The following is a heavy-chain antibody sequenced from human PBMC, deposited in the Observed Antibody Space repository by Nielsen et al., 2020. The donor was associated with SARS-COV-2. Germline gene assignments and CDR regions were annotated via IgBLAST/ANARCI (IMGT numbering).Heavy chain of an antibody. CDR1: GFTFSSYA. CDR2: INHSGST. D-gene: IGHD7-27*01. J-gene: IGHJ3*02. V-gene: IGHV4-34*01. Sequence: ESLKISCAASGFTFSSYAMSWVRQPPGKGLEWIGEINHSGSTNYNPSLKSRVTISVDTSKNQFSLKLSSVTAADTAVYYCARAQKLGSRRDAFDIWGQGTMVTVSS. CDR3: ARAQKLGSRRDAFDI.